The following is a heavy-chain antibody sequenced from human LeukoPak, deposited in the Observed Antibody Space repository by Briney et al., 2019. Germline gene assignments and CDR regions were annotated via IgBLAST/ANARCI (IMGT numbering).Heavy chain of an antibody. V-gene: IGHV1-69*04. CDR1: GGTFSSYA. J-gene: IGHJ6*02. CDR3: AGSVTTSYYYYGMDV. D-gene: IGHD4-17*01. Sequence: ASVKVSCKAYGGTFSSYAISWVRQAPGQGLEWMGRIIPILGIANYAQKFQGRVTITADKSTSTAYMELSSLRSEDTAVYYCAGSVTTSYYYYGMDVWGQGTTVTVSS. CDR2: IIPILGIA.